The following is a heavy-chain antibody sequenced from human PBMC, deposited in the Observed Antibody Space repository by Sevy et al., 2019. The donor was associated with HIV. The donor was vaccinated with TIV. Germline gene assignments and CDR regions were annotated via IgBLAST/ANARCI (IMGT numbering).Heavy chain of an antibody. V-gene: IGHV3-7*01. J-gene: IGHJ4*02. Sequence: GGSLRLSCAASGFTFSSYWMSWVRQAPGKGLEWVANIKQDGSEKYYVDSVKGRFTISRDNAKNSLYLQMNSLRAEDTAVYYCARLASSGWFPKYYFDYWGQGTLVTVSS. CDR3: ARLASSGWFPKYYFDY. CDR2: IKQDGSEK. D-gene: IGHD6-19*01. CDR1: GFTFSSYW.